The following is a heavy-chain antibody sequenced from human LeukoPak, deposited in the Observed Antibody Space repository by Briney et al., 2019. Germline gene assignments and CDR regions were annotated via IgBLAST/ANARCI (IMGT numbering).Heavy chain of an antibody. CDR2: ISSSGSTI. V-gene: IGHV3-11*01. D-gene: IGHD6-13*01. CDR1: GFTFSDYY. Sequence: GGSLRLSCAASGFTFSDYYMSWIRQAPGKGLEWVSYISSSGSTIYYADSVKGRFTISRDNAKNSLYLQMNSLRAEDTAVYYCARVDSSSSHYYYGMDVWGQGTTVTVSS. J-gene: IGHJ6*02. CDR3: ARVDSSSSHYYYGMDV.